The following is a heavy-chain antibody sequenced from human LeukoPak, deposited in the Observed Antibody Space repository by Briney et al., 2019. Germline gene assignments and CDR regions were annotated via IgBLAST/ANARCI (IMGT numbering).Heavy chain of an antibody. D-gene: IGHD1-26*01. CDR2: IIPIFGTA. CDR3: ARVGVGAMAHYFDY. Sequence: SVKVSCKASGGTFSSYAISWVRQAPGQGLELMGGIIPIFGTANYAQKFQGRVTITTDESTSTAYMELSSLRSEDTAVYYCARVGVGAMAHYFDYWGQGTLVTVSS. CDR1: GGTFSSYA. J-gene: IGHJ4*02. V-gene: IGHV1-69*05.